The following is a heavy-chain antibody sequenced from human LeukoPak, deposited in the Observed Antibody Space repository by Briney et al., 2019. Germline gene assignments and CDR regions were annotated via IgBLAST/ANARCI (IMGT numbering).Heavy chain of an antibody. V-gene: IGHV1-18*01. CDR2: ISAYNGNT. Sequence: ASVKVSCKASGYTFTSYGISWVRQAPGQGLEWMGWISAYNGNTNYAQKLQGRVTMTTDTSTSTAYTELRSLRSDDTAVYYCARVDYDYVWGSYTHFDYWGQGTLVTVSS. J-gene: IGHJ4*02. CDR1: GYTFTSYG. D-gene: IGHD3-16*01. CDR3: ARVDYDYVWGSYTHFDY.